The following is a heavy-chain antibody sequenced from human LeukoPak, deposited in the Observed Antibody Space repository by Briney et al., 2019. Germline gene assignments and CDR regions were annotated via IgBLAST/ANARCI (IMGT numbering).Heavy chain of an antibody. CDR2: IRGSGSGSGSGM. CDR1: GFIFSDYS. Sequence: GGSLRLSCAASGFIFSDYSMNWVRQAPGKGLEWVSNIRGSGSGSGSGMYYADSVKGRFTIARGDAKNSLYLQTSSLRAEDTAFYYCARDNNWGFDYWGQGALVTVSS. CDR3: ARDNNWGFDY. D-gene: IGHD7-27*01. J-gene: IGHJ4*02. V-gene: IGHV3-48*04.